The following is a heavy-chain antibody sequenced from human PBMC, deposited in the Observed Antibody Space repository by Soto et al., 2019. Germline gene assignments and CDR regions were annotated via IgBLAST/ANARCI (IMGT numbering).Heavy chain of an antibody. Sequence: QVQLVESGGGVVQPGRSLRLSCAASGFTFSSYGMHWVRQAPGKGLEWVAVISYDGSNKYYADSVKGRFTISRDNSKNTLYLQMNSLRAEDTAVYYCANGPYSGSLDVVFDYWGQGTLVTVSS. CDR3: ANGPYSGSLDVVFDY. J-gene: IGHJ4*02. D-gene: IGHD1-26*01. V-gene: IGHV3-30*18. CDR1: GFTFSSYG. CDR2: ISYDGSNK.